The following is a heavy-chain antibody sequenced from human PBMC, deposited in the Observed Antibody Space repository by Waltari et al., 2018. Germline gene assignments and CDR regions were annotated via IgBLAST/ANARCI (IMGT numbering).Heavy chain of an antibody. CDR3: ARDRRGFGDYGSFDY. CDR1: GFTVCSYY. V-gene: IGHV3-53*01. D-gene: IGHD4-17*01. CDR2: IYSGGIT. Sequence: EVQLVESGGGLIQPGGSLRLSCAASGFTVCSYYMSWVRQAPGKGLEWVSVIYSGGITVYADSVKGRFTISRDNSKNTLYLQMNSLRAEDTAVYNCARDRRGFGDYGSFDYWGQGTLVTVSS. J-gene: IGHJ4*02.